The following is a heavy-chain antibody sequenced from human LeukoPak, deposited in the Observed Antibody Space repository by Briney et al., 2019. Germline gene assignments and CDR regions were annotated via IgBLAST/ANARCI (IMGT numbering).Heavy chain of an antibody. J-gene: IGHJ4*02. Sequence: ASVKVSCKASGYTFTSYYIHWVRQAPGRGLEWMGIINPTGGSTSYSQKFQGRVAMTRDTSTSTVYMELSSLRSEDTAVYYCARDDQSFDYWGQGTLVTVSS. CDR2: INPTGGST. CDR3: ARDDQSFDY. V-gene: IGHV1-46*01. CDR1: GYTFTSYY.